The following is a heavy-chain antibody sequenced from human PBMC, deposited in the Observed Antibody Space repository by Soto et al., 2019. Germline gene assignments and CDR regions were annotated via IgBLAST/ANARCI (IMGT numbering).Heavy chain of an antibody. D-gene: IGHD3-3*01. CDR1: GGTFSSYA. V-gene: IGHV1-69*13. CDR3: ARDQEFLEWFYFGY. CDR2: IIPIFGTA. Sequence: SVKVSCKASGGTFSSYAISWVRQAPGQGLEWMGGIIPIFGTANYAQKFQGRVTITADESTSTAYMELSSLRSEDTAVYYCARDQEFLEWFYFGYWGQGTLVTVSS. J-gene: IGHJ4*02.